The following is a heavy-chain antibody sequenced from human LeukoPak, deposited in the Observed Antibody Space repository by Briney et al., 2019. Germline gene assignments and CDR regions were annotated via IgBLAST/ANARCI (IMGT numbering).Heavy chain of an antibody. CDR1: GFTFSTYA. J-gene: IGHJ4*02. CDR2: ISSSGGTT. Sequence: GGSLRLSCAASGFTFSTYAVNWVRQAPGKGLEWVSAISSSGGTTYYADSVKGRFSISRDNSKNTLYLRMNSLRAEDTAVYYCAKAQSGYSDLEYWGQGTLVTISS. D-gene: IGHD4-17*01. V-gene: IGHV3-23*01. CDR3: AKAQSGYSDLEY.